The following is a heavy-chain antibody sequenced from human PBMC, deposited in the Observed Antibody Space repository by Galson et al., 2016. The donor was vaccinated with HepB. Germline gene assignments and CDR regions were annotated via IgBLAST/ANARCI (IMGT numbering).Heavy chain of an antibody. V-gene: IGHV3-23*01. Sequence: SLRLSCAASGFTFSSYAMNWVRQAPGKGLEWVSVISGSGGSTDYADSVKGRFTISRDNSKNTLYLQMNSLRAEDTAVYYCARDRWLQIDHAAYFYYYYMDVWGKGTTVTVS. D-gene: IGHD5-24*01. J-gene: IGHJ6*03. CDR1: GFTFSSYA. CDR3: ARDRWLQIDHAAYFYYYYMDV. CDR2: ISGSGGST.